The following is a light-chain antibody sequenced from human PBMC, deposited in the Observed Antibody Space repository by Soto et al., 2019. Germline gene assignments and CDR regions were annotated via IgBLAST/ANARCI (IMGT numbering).Light chain of an antibody. Sequence: EIVLTQSPAPLSLSPGERATLSCRASQSVSSYLAWYQQKPGQAPRLLIYYVSNRATGIPARFSGSGSGTDFALTISSLEPEDFAVYYCQQRSNWPLTFGGGTKVEIK. V-gene: IGKV3-11*01. J-gene: IGKJ4*01. CDR1: QSVSSY. CDR2: YVS. CDR3: QQRSNWPLT.